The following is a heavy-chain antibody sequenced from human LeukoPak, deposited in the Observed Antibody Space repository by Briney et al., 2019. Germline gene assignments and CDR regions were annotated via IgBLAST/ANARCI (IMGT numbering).Heavy chain of an antibody. CDR1: GGTFSSYA. CDR3: ARDIGMNGTSSLYYGMDV. CDR2: IIPIFGTA. Sequence: SVKVSCKASGGTFSSYAISWVRQAPGQGLEWMGGIIPIFGTANYAQKFQGRVTITADESTSTAYMELSSLRSEDTAVYYCARDIGMNGTSSLYYGMDVWGQGTTVTVSS. J-gene: IGHJ6*02. D-gene: IGHD2-2*01. V-gene: IGHV1-69*13.